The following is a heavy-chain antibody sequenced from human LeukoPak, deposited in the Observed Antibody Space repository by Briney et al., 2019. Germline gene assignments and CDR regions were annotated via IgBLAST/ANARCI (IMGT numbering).Heavy chain of an antibody. J-gene: IGHJ3*02. CDR1: GYSISSGYY. V-gene: IGHV4-38-2*02. CDR3: ASTLDRVDAFDI. D-gene: IGHD1-14*01. CDR2: ICHSGST. Sequence: SETLSLTCTVSGYSISSGYYWGWIRPPPGKGLEWIGSICHSGSTYYNPSLKSRVTISVDTSKNQFSLKLSSVTAADTAVYYCASTLDRVDAFDIWGQGTMVTVSS.